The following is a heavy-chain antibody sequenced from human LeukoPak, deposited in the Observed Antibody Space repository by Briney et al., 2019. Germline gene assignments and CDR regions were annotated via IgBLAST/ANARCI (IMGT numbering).Heavy chain of an antibody. CDR2: ISSSSSYI. Sequence: PGGSLRLSCAASGFTFSSYSMNWVRQAPGKGLEWVSSISSSSSYIYYADSVKGRFTISRDNAKNSLYLQMNSLRAEDTAGYYCARSGIVGAISAFDIWGQGTMVTVSS. CDR1: GFTFSSYS. D-gene: IGHD1-26*01. V-gene: IGHV3-21*01. J-gene: IGHJ3*02. CDR3: ARSGIVGAISAFDI.